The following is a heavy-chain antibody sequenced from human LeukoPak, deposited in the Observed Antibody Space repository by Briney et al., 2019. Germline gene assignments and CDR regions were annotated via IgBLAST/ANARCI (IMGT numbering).Heavy chain of an antibody. V-gene: IGHV4-31*03. J-gene: IGHJ4*02. CDR1: GGSISSGGYY. CDR2: IYYSGST. D-gene: IGHD3-22*01. CDR3: ARAPGGDSSGGPESFDY. Sequence: PSETLSLTCTVSGGSISSGGYYWSWIRQHPGKGLEWIGYIYYSGSTYYNPSLKSRVSISVDTSKNQFSLKLSPVTAADTAVYYCARAPGGDSSGGPESFDYWGQGTLVTVSS.